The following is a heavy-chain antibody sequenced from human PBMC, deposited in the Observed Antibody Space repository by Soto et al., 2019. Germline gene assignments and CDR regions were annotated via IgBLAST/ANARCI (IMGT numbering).Heavy chain of an antibody. CDR2: ISYDGSNI. Sequence: QVQLVESGGGVVQPGRSLRLSCAASGFTFSSYGMYWVRQAPGKGLEWVAVISYDGSNIYYADSVKGRFTISRDNSKNTRSLQMNSLRAEDTAVYYCAQDSFVWGSGWDLNGMDVWGQGTTVTVSS. CDR3: AQDSFVWGSGWDLNGMDV. J-gene: IGHJ6*02. V-gene: IGHV3-30*18. D-gene: IGHD6-19*01. CDR1: GFTFSSYG.